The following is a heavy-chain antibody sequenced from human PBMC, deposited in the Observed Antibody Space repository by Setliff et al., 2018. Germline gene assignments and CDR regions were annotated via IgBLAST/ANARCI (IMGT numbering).Heavy chain of an antibody. D-gene: IGHD3-22*01. Sequence: ASVKVSCKASGYTFTSYYIHWVRLAPGQGLEWMGIINPSGGSTSYAQKFQGRATMTRDTSTSTVYMELSNLRSEDTAVYYCARRVTYDSSAIGLDYWGQGTLVTVSS. CDR1: GYTFTSYY. V-gene: IGHV1-46*01. CDR2: INPSGGST. J-gene: IGHJ4*02. CDR3: ARRVTYDSSAIGLDY.